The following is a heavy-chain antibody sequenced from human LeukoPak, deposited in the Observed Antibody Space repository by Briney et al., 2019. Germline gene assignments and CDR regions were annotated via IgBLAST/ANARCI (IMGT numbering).Heavy chain of an antibody. CDR2: IYYSGST. J-gene: IGHJ5*02. D-gene: IGHD6-19*01. V-gene: IGHV4-39*01. CDR3: AKQIAVAGTGWFDP. Sequence: SETLSLTCTVSGGSISSSSYYWGWVRPPPGQGLEWSGSIYYSGSTYYNPSLKSRVTISVDTSKNQSSLKLSSVTAADTAVYYCAKQIAVAGTGWFDPWGQGTLVTVSS. CDR1: GGSISSSSYY.